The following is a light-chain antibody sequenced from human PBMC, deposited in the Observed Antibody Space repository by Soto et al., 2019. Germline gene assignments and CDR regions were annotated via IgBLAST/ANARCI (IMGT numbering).Light chain of an antibody. CDR2: SAS. CDR1: ERVSTN. Sequence: DIVMTQSPLTLSVSPGESATLSCRASERVSTNLAWYQQTPGQAPSLLIYSASRRPTDIPVRFSCYGSGAEFTRTLSSLQSDDVATYYCQQYVTAFRSFDQRTKVDIK. V-gene: IGKV3-15*01. J-gene: IGKJ1*01. CDR3: QQYVTAFRS.